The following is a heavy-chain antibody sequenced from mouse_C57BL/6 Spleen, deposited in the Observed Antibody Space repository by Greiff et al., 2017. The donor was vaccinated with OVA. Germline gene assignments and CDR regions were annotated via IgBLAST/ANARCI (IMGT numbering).Heavy chain of an antibody. CDR3: ARKGYDYGDGFFDY. CDR2: IAPNSGSP. D-gene: IGHD2-4*01. J-gene: IGHJ2*01. Sequence: QVQLQQPGAELVKPGASVKLSCKASGYTFTSYWMHWVKQRPGRGLAWIGRIAPNSGSPKYNEKFKSKAPLTVDKPSSTAYMQLSSLTSEDSAVYYCARKGYDYGDGFFDYWGQGTTLTVAS. CDR1: GYTFTSYW. V-gene: IGHV1-72*01.